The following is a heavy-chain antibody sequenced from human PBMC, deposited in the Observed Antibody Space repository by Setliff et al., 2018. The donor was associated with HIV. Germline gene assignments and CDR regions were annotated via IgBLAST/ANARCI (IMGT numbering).Heavy chain of an antibody. Sequence: ASVKVSCKPAGYTFTAYGLSWVRQAPGQRLEWMGWVHAGNSNTKYSQKFQGRVTFTRDTSAHTAYMEPSSLTSEDTAVYYCATFYSTGWYNPWGQGTLVTVSS. CDR2: VHAGNSNT. CDR3: ATFYSTGWYNP. V-gene: IGHV1-3*01. D-gene: IGHD6-19*01. J-gene: IGHJ5*02. CDR1: GYTFTAYG.